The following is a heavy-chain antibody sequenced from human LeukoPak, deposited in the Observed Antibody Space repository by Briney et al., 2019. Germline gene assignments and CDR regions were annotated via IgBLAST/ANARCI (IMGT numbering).Heavy chain of an antibody. V-gene: IGHV3-48*01. CDR2: ISSSSSTI. Sequence: GRSLRLSCAASGFTFSSYSMNWVRQAPGKGLEWVSYISSSSSTIYYADSVKGRFTISRDNAKNSLYPQMNSLRAEDTAVYYCARVGGDIVVVPAANPLDYWGQGTLVTVSS. J-gene: IGHJ4*02. D-gene: IGHD2-2*01. CDR3: ARVGGDIVVVPAANPLDY. CDR1: GFTFSSYS.